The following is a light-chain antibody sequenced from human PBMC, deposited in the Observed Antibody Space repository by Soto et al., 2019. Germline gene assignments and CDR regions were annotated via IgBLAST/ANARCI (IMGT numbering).Light chain of an antibody. CDR1: RSDVGDYNS. J-gene: IGLJ3*02. V-gene: IGLV2-8*01. CDR3: CSYAGSNIWV. CDR2: EVN. Sequence: QSALTQPPSASGSPGRSVTISCSGTRSDVGDYNSVSWYQQHPGKAPKLMIYEVNKRPPGVPVRFSGSKSGNAASLTVSGLQAEDEADYYCCSYAGSNIWVFGGGTKLTVL.